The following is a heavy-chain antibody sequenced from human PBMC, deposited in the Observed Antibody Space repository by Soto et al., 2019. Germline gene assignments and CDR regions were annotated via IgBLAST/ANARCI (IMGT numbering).Heavy chain of an antibody. D-gene: IGHD6-6*01. CDR2: IYYSGST. V-gene: IGHV4-39*01. CDR1: GGSSGSSSYY. Sequence: SVTLSLTCSVAGGSSGSSSYYWGWIRQPPGKGLEWIGSIYYSGSTYYNPSLKSRVTISVDTSKNQFSLKLSSVTAADTAVYYCATYSSSGAFDYWGQGTLVPSPQ. J-gene: IGHJ4*02. CDR3: ATYSSSGAFDY.